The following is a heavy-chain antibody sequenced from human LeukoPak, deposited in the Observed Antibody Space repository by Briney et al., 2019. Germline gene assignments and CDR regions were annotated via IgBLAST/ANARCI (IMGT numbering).Heavy chain of an antibody. V-gene: IGHV1-2*02. J-gene: IGHJ4*02. D-gene: IGHD3-22*01. CDR3: AREDSSGYYWMPPSRMGYYFDY. CDR1: GYTFTGYY. Sequence: GASVKVSCKASGYTFTGYYMHWVRQAPGQGLEWMGWINPNSGGTNYAQKFQGRVTMTRDTSISTAYMELSRLRSDDTAVYYCAREDSSGYYWMPPSRMGYYFDYWGQGTLVTVSS. CDR2: INPNSGGT.